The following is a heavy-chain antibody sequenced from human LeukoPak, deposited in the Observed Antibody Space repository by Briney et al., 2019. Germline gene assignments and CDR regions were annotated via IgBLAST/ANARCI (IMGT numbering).Heavy chain of an antibody. Sequence: ASVKVSCKASGYTFTSYDINWVRQATGQGLEWMGWMNPNSGNTGYAQKFQGRVTMTEDTSTDTAYMELSSLRSEDTAVYYCATYIFGVELRVWAFDIWGQGTMVTVSS. CDR2: MNPNSGNT. CDR1: GYTFTSYD. CDR3: ATYIFGVELRVWAFDI. J-gene: IGHJ3*02. D-gene: IGHD3-3*02. V-gene: IGHV1-8*02.